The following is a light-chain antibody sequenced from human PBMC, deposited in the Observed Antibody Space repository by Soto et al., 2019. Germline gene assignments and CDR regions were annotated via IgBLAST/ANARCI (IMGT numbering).Light chain of an antibody. CDR2: GAS. CDR3: QQDAFLPLT. J-gene: IGKJ4*01. CDR1: QSVSRNY. Sequence: EVVLTQSPGTLSLSPGDRATLSCRASQSVSRNYLAWYQQKPGQTPRLLIFGASNRAADIPARFSASGSGADFTLTNSGREPDDFAVYYCQQDAFLPLTFGGGT. V-gene: IGKV3-20*01.